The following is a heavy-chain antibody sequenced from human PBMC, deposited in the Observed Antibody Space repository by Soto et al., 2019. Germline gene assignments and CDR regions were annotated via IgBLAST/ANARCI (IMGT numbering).Heavy chain of an antibody. CDR2: MNKDGGER. CDR1: GSTFSSYW. CDR3: VRGGTGRWLDYLGLDV. J-gene: IGHJ6*02. V-gene: IGHV3-7*03. D-gene: IGHD3-9*01. Sequence: EVQLVESGGGLVQPGGSLRLSCAASGSTFSSYWMSWVRQAPGKGLEWVANMNKDGGERHYVDSVKGRFTISRDNAKNSLLLQMNSLKAEDTAVYYCVRGGTGRWLDYLGLDVWGQGTTVTVSS.